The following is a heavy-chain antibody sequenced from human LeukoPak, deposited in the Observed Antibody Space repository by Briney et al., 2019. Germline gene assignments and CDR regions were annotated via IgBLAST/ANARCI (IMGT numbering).Heavy chain of an antibody. D-gene: IGHD6-13*01. CDR3: AREGTAAAGKRRSSQFDY. CDR1: GFTFSSYG. CDR2: IWYDGSNK. V-gene: IGHV3-33*01. Sequence: GGSLRLSCAASGFTFSSYGMHWVRHAPGKGLEWVSVIWYDGSNKYYAESVKGRFTISRDNSKNTLYLQMNSLRAEDTAVYYCAREGTAAAGKRRSSQFDYWGQGTLVTVSS. J-gene: IGHJ4*02.